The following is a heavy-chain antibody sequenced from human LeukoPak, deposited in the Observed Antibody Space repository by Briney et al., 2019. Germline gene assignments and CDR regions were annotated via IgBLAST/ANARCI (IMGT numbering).Heavy chain of an antibody. V-gene: IGHV3-21*01. J-gene: IGHJ4*02. CDR1: GFTFSSYS. CDR3: AGLLIPYCRSTTCYPGDY. D-gene: IGHD2-2*01. Sequence: GGSLRLSCAASGFTFSSYSMNWVRQAPGKGLEWVSSISSGSGNIYYADSVKGRFTISRDNAKNSLYLQMNSLRDEDTAVYYCAGLLIPYCRSTTCYPGDYWGQGTLVTVSS. CDR2: ISSGSGNI.